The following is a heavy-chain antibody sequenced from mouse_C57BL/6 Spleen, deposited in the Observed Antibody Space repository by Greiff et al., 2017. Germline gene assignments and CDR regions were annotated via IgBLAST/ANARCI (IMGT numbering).Heavy chain of an antibody. CDR3: ARYGDSTTAWYFDV. D-gene: IGHD1-2*01. CDR1: GYPFTSYW. J-gene: IGHJ1*03. CDR2: IDPSDSYT. Sequence: QVQLQQPGAELVMPGASVKLSCKASGYPFTSYWMHWVKQRPGQGLEWIGEIDPSDSYTNYNQKFKGKSTLTVDKSSSTAYMQLSSLTSEDSAVYDCARYGDSTTAWYFDVWGTGTTVTVSS. V-gene: IGHV1-69*01.